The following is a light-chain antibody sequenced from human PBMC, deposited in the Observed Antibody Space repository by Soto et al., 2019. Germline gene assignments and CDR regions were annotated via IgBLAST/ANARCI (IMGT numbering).Light chain of an antibody. V-gene: IGKV1-12*01. Sequence: DIQMTQSSSSVSASVGDRVTITCRSSEDISTWLAWYQQKPGKAPHLLIYGASGLQVGVPSRFSGSVSGADFTLTISNLQPEDFATYYCQQAYSHPLTFGGGTKVDIK. J-gene: IGKJ4*01. CDR1: EDISTW. CDR2: GAS. CDR3: QQAYSHPLT.